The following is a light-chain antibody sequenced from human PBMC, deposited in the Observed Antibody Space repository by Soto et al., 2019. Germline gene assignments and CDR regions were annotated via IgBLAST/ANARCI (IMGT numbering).Light chain of an antibody. CDR1: QSVSSN. Sequence: ERVMTQSPATLSVSPGERATLSCRASQSVSSNLAWYQQKPGQAPRLLIYGASTRATGIPARFSGSGSGTEFTLTISSLQSEDFAVYYCQHYNNWPLGAFGHGTKVDIK. CDR2: GAS. CDR3: QHYNNWPLGA. J-gene: IGKJ1*01. V-gene: IGKV3-15*01.